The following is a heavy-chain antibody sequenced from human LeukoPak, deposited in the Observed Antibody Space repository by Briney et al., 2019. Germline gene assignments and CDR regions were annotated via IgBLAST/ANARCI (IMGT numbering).Heavy chain of an antibody. CDR1: GGSISSYY. CDR3: ASLYRGNQLLARRDAFDI. D-gene: IGHD2-2*01. J-gene: IGHJ3*02. V-gene: IGHV4-4*07. CDR2: IYTSGST. Sequence: SETLSLTCTVSGGSISSYYWSWIRQPAGKGLEWIGRIYTSGSTNYNPSLKSRVTMSVDTSKNQFSLKLSSVTAADTAVYYCASLYRGNQLLARRDAFDIWGQGTMVTVSS.